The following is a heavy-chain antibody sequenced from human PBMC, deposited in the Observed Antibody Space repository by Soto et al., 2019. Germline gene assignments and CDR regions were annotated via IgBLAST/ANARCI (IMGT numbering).Heavy chain of an antibody. J-gene: IGHJ5*02. CDR3: ARGIKWEVWFDP. D-gene: IGHD1-26*01. V-gene: IGHV6-1*01. Sequence: QVHLQQSGPGLVKPSQTLSLTCGISGDTVSNNSGAWHWIRQSPSRGLEWLGRTDYRSKWYNDYAVSMKRRIIIKADTSKNQVSPQLNSVTPEDTAISYCARGIKWEVWFDPRGQGTLVTVSS. CDR2: TDYRSKWYN. CDR1: GDTVSNNSGA.